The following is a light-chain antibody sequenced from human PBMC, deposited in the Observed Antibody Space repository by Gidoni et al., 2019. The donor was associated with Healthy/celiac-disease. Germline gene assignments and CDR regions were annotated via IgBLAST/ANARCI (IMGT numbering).Light chain of an antibody. CDR2: ENN. Sequence: QSVLTQPPSVSAAPGQKVTISCSGSSSNIGNNYVPWYQQLPGPAPKLLIYENNKRPSGIPDRFSGSKSGTSATLGITGLQTGDEADYYCGTWDSSLSVVVFGGGTKLTVL. CDR1: SSNIGNNY. J-gene: IGLJ2*01. V-gene: IGLV1-51*02. CDR3: GTWDSSLSVVV.